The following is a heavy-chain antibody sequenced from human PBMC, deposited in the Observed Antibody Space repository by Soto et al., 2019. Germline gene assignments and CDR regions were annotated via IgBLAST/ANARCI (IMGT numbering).Heavy chain of an antibody. V-gene: IGHV3-23*01. D-gene: IGHD6-19*01. J-gene: IGHJ4*02. CDR1: GFNFATYS. CDR2: ISDGVDRA. Sequence: GGSLRLSCAASGFNFATYSMSWVRQAPGKGLEWVAGISDGVDRAYYGDPVKGRFTISRDTSKNMLYLHMNSLRAEDTAIYYCARYTAVADPYYFDYWGQGTLVTVSS. CDR3: ARYTAVADPYYFDY.